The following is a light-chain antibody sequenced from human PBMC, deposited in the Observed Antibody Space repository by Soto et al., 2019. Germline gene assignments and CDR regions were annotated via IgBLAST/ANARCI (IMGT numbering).Light chain of an antibody. J-gene: IGLJ2*01. Sequence: QSALTQPASVSGSPGQSITISCTGTNSDVGAYDFVTWYQHHPGRAPKLIIYNVNGRPSGVSNRFSGSKSGNTASLTISGLQTEDEADYYCNSYTSIKTVVFGGGTKLTVL. CDR3: NSYTSIKTVV. CDR1: NSDVGAYDF. CDR2: NVN. V-gene: IGLV2-14*01.